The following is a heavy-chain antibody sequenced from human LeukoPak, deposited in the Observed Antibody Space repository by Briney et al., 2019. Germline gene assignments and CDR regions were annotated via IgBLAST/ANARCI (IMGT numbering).Heavy chain of an antibody. CDR1: GFTFSSYA. CDR3: ASHANFEYSSSSGFDY. D-gene: IGHD6-6*01. J-gene: IGHJ4*02. V-gene: IGHV3-30*04. Sequence: GGSLRLSCAASGFTFSSYAMHWVRQAPGKGLEWVAVISYDGSNKYYADSVKGRFTISRDNSKNTLYLQMNSLRAEDTAVYYCASHANFEYSSSSGFDYWGQGSLVTVSS. CDR2: ISYDGSNK.